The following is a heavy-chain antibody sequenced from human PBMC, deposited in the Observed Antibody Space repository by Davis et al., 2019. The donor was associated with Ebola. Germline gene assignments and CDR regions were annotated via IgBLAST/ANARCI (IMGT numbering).Heavy chain of an antibody. CDR2: IIPILGIA. CDR3: ARDTPGFDP. J-gene: IGHJ5*02. Sequence: SVQVSCKASAGTFSSYAISWVRQAPGQGLEWMGRIIPILGIANYAQKFQGRVTITADKSTSTAYMELSSLRSEDTAVYYCARDTPGFDPWGQGTLVTVSS. CDR1: AGTFSSYA. V-gene: IGHV1-69*04.